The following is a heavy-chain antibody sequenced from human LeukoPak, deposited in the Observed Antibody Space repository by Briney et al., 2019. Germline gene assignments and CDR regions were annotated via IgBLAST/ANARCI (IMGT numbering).Heavy chain of an antibody. V-gene: IGHV4-39*01. J-gene: IGHJ6*02. CDR3: ARHGGRLYSGYDFLWYYYYGMDV. CDR1: GGSISSSSYY. CDR2: IYYSGST. D-gene: IGHD5-12*01. Sequence: PSETLSLTCTVSGGSISSSSYYWGWIRQPPGKGLEWIGSIYYSGSTYYNPFLKSRVTISVDTSKNQFSLKLSSVTAADTAVYYCARHGGRLYSGYDFLWYYYYGMDVWGQGTTVTVSS.